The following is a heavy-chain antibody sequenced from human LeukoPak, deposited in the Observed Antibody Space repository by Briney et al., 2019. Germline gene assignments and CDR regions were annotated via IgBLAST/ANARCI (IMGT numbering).Heavy chain of an antibody. D-gene: IGHD3-16*02. CDR2: INPNSGGT. CDR1: GYTFTGYY. V-gene: IGHV1-2*02. Sequence: GASVKVSCKASGYTFTGYYMHWVRQAPGQGLEWMGWINPNSGGTNYQGRVTMTRDTSISTAYMELSRLRPEDTAVYYCAKEPITFGGLIVVNYYFDFWGQGTLVTVSS. J-gene: IGHJ4*02. CDR3: AKEPITFGGLIVVNYYFDF.